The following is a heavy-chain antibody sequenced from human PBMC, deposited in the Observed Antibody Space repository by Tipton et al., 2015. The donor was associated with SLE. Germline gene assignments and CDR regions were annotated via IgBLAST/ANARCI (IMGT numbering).Heavy chain of an antibody. D-gene: IGHD5-24*01. V-gene: IGHV4-31*03. CDR3: ARPLEMATITVAFDY. CDR2: IYNSGNT. Sequence: TLSLTCTVSGGSIRSGRYYWSCIRQLPGKGLEWIWYIYNSGNTNYNPSLKSRVTISVDTSKNQFSLKLSSVTAADTAVYYCARPLEMATITVAFDYWGQGTLGTVSS. J-gene: IGHJ4*02. CDR1: GGSIRSGRYY.